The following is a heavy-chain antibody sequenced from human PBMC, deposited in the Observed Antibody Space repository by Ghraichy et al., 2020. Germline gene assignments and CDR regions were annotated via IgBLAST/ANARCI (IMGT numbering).Heavy chain of an antibody. J-gene: IGHJ4*02. Sequence: ASVKVSCKASGYTFTGYYMHWVRQAPGQGLEWMGWINLNSGGTNYAQNFQGRVTMTRDTSISTAYMELSRLRSDDTAVYYCARDRATVATPYFDYWGQGTLVTVPS. CDR3: ARDRATVATPYFDY. V-gene: IGHV1-2*02. CDR1: GYTFTGYY. D-gene: IGHD4-23*01. CDR2: INLNSGGT.